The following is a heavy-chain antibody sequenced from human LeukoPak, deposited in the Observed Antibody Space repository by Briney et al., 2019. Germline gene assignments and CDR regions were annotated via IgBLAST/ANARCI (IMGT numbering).Heavy chain of an antibody. D-gene: IGHD4-23*01. CDR1: EFIFSSYG. J-gene: IGHJ4*02. CDR3: AKEVTPGALLYGPFDY. CDR2: ISASGGGT. V-gene: IGHV3-23*01. Sequence: GGSLRLSCAVSEFIFSSYGMSWVRQAPGKGLEWVSAISASGGGTYYADSVKGRFTISRDNSRNTLYLQMNSLRAEDTATYYCAKEVTPGALLYGPFDYWGQGTLVTVSS.